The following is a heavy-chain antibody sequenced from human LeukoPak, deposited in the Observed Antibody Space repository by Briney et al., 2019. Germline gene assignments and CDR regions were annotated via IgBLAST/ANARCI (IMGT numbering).Heavy chain of an antibody. CDR2: VYYTGST. D-gene: IGHD3-22*01. V-gene: IGHV4-39*01. Sequence: SETLSLTCTVSGGSISSSGYYWGWIRQPPGKGLEWIGTVYYTGSTYYNPSLKSRVTISEDTSRNQFSLKLNSVTAADTAVYYCARGSETYYYDSGGYLNWFDPWGQGILVTVSS. CDR1: GGSISSSGYY. J-gene: IGHJ5*02. CDR3: ARGSETYYYDSGGYLNWFDP.